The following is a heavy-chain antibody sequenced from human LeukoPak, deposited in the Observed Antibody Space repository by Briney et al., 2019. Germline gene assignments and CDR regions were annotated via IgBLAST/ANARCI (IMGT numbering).Heavy chain of an antibody. Sequence: GGSLRLSCAASGFTFSSYAMSWVRQAPGKWLEWVSAISGSGGSTYYADSVKGRFTISRDSSKNTLYLQMNSLRAEDTAVYYCAKVGGYCSSTSCYSPYDAFDIWGQGTMVTVSS. J-gene: IGHJ3*02. CDR1: GFTFSSYA. CDR2: ISGSGGST. D-gene: IGHD2-2*01. CDR3: AKVGGYCSSTSCYSPYDAFDI. V-gene: IGHV3-23*01.